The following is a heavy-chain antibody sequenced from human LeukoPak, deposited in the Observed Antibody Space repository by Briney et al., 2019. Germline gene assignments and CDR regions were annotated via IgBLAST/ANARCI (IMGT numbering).Heavy chain of an antibody. CDR2: IRSKAYGGTT. V-gene: IGHV3-49*04. CDR3: TSTAGYYDSSGAGY. J-gene: IGHJ4*02. CDR1: GFTFSSYG. D-gene: IGHD3-22*01. Sequence: GGSLRLSCAASGFTFSSYGMSWVRQAPGKGLEWVGFIRSKAYGGTTEYAASVKGRFTISRDDSKSIAYLQMNSLKTEDTAVYYCTSTAGYYDSSGAGYWGQGTLVTVSS.